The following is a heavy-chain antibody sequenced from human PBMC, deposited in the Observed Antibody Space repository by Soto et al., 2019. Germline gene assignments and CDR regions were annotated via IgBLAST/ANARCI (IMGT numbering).Heavy chain of an antibody. J-gene: IGHJ3*01. CDR3: AKEGGFEHDAFDV. Sequence: ASVKVSCKASGGTFSSYAISWVRQAPGQGLEWMGIINLSGGSTSYAQMFQGRVTMTRDTSTSTVYMELSSLRSEDTAVYYCAKEGGFEHDAFDVWGQGTMVTVSS. CDR1: GGTFSSYA. CDR2: INLSGGST. D-gene: IGHD6-25*01. V-gene: IGHV1-46*01.